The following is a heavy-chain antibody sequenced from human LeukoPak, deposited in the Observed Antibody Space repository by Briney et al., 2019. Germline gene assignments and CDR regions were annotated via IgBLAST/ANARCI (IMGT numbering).Heavy chain of an antibody. CDR2: ISSSGTTI. J-gene: IGHJ3*02. D-gene: IGHD5-12*01. CDR3: ARVHILATVRDAFDI. Sequence: GGSLRLSCAASGFTFSNYEMNWVRQAPGKGLEWVSYISSSGTTIYYADSVKGRFTISRDNAKNSLYLQMNSLRAEDTAVYYCARVHILATVRDAFDIWGQGTMVTVSS. CDR1: GFTFSNYE. V-gene: IGHV3-48*03.